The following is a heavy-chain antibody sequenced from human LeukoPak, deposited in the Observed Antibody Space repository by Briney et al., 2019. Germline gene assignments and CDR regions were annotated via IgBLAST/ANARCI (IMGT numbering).Heavy chain of an antibody. D-gene: IGHD1-14*01. CDR2: ISAYNGNT. CDR1: GYTFTSYS. V-gene: IGHV1-18*01. J-gene: IGHJ4*02. Sequence: GASVKVSCKASGYTFTSYSISWVRQAPGQGLEWMGWISAYNGNTNYAQKLQGRVTMTTDTSTSTAYMELRSLRSDNTALYYCAKDMGSRTAGGFDYWGQGTLVTVSS. CDR3: AKDMGSRTAGGFDY.